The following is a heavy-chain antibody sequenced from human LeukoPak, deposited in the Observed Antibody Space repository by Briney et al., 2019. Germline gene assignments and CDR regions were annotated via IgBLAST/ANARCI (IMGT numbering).Heavy chain of an antibody. CDR2: IIPILGIA. J-gene: IGHJ4*02. CDR1: GGTFSSYT. CDR3: ARAKIAAENFDY. V-gene: IGHV1-69*02. Sequence: SVKVSCKASGGTFSSYTISWVRQAPGQGLEWMGRIIPILGIANYAQKFQGRVTITADKSTSKAYMELSSLRSEDTAVYYCARAKIAAENFDYWGQGTLVTVSS. D-gene: IGHD6-13*01.